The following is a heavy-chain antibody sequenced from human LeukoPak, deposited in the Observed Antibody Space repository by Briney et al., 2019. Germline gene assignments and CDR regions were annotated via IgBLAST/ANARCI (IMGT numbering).Heavy chain of an antibody. J-gene: IGHJ4*02. D-gene: IGHD4-23*01. Sequence: PGGSLRLSCAASGFTFSSYAMSWVRQAPGKGPDWVSAISGSGGNTYYADSVKGRFTISRDNSKNTLYLQMNSLRAEDTAVYYCAKDQYGGNPQYYFDYWGQGTLVTVSS. CDR3: AKDQYGGNPQYYFDY. V-gene: IGHV3-23*01. CDR1: GFTFSSYA. CDR2: ISGSGGNT.